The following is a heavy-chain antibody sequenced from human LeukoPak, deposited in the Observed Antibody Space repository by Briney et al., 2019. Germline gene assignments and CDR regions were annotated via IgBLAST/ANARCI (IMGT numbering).Heavy chain of an antibody. V-gene: IGHV3-33*01. J-gene: IGHJ4*02. CDR3: ARDFRMITFGEVIVEYYFDY. D-gene: IGHD3-16*02. CDR1: GFTFSSYG. CDR2: IWYDGSNK. Sequence: PGGPLTLSCTASGFTFSSYGMHWVRQAPGQGLEWVAVIWYDGSNKYYADSVKGRFTISRDNSKNTLYLQVISLRAEDTAVYYCARDFRMITFGEVIVEYYFDYWGQGTLVTVSS.